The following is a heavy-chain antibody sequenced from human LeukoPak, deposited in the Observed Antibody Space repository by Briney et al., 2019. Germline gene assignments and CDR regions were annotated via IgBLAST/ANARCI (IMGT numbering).Heavy chain of an antibody. CDR1: GLTFSGST. V-gene: IGHV3-73*01. CDR2: IRDKAYNYAT. D-gene: IGHD2-21*02. Sequence: PGGSLRLSCAASGLTFSGSTMHWVRQSSGKGLEWVGHIRDKAYNYATAYAASVNGRFTISRDDSKNTAYLQMNSLKTEDTAVYYCNRHEALPGDYWGQGTLVTVSS. CDR3: NRHEALPGDY. J-gene: IGHJ4*02.